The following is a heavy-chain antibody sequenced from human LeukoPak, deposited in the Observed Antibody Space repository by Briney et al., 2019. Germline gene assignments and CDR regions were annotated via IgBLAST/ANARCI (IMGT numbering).Heavy chain of an antibody. D-gene: IGHD3-3*01. CDR1: GYTFTTYG. CDR3: ARELYGRFEY. J-gene: IGHJ4*02. CDR2: INPYNGNT. Sequence: ASAKVSCKASGYTFTTYGISWVRQAPGQGLEWMGWINPYNGNTDYAQKFQGRFTMTTDTSTSTAYMELRSLRSDDTAVYYCARELYGRFEYWGQGTLVTVSS. V-gene: IGHV1-18*01.